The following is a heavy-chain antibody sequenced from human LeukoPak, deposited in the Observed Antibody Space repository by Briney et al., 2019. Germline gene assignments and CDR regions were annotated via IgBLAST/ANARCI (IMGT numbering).Heavy chain of an antibody. CDR2: INPDTGRT. D-gene: IGHD2-21*02. V-gene: IGHV1-2*02. CDR3: ARNRGGDHYLDY. CDR1: GYMFTGYY. Sequence: ASVKVSCKASGYMFTGYYMHWLRQAPGQGLECMGRINPDTGRTNYAQNFQGRITMTRDTSISTAYMELSRLRSDDTAVYYCARNRGGDHYLDYWGQGTLVTVSS. J-gene: IGHJ4*02.